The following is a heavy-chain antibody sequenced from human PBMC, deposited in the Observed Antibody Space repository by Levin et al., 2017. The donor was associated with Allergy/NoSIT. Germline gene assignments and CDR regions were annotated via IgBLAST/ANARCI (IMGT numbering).Heavy chain of an antibody. D-gene: IGHD6-25*01. Sequence: GASVKVSCTASGFIFSNFGMHWVRQAPGKGLEWVASISHDGSNIYYSDSVRGRFAISRDNSKNTLDLQVNSLRREDTALYYCAKKQRLTFFDAWGQGTLVTVSS. CDR1: GFIFSNFG. CDR2: ISHDGSNI. J-gene: IGHJ4*02. CDR3: AKKQRLTFFDA. V-gene: IGHV3-30*18.